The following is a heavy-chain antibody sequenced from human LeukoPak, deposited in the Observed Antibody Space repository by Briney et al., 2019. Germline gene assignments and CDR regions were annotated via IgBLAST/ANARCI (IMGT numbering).Heavy chain of an antibody. CDR1: GFTFSSYG. CDR3: ANLGPYYYDSSGYPYYYYYGMDV. V-gene: IGHV3-30*18. Sequence: GGSLRLSCAASGFTFSSYGMHWVRQAPGKGLEWVAVISYDGSNKYYADSVKGRFTISRDNSKNTLYLQMNSLRAEDTAVYYCANLGPYYYDSSGYPYYYYYGMDVWGQGTTVTVSS. D-gene: IGHD3-22*01. J-gene: IGHJ6*02. CDR2: ISYDGSNK.